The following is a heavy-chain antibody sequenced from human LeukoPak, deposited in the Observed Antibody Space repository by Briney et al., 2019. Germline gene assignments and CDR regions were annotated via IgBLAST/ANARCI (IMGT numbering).Heavy chain of an antibody. CDR1: GFTFSSYS. J-gene: IGHJ4*02. CDR3: ARDRGAKLRYFDWLLPPDY. V-gene: IGHV3-21*01. Sequence: GGSLRLSCAASGFTFSSYSMNWVRQAPGKGLEWVSSISSSSSYIYYADSVKGRFTISRDNAKNSLYLQMNSLRAEDTAVYYCARDRGAKLRYFDWLLPPDYWGQGTLVTVSS. D-gene: IGHD3-9*01. CDR2: ISSSSSYI.